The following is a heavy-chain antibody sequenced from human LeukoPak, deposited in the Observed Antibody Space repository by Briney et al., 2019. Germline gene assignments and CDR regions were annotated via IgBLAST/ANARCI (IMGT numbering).Heavy chain of an antibody. J-gene: IGHJ4*02. V-gene: IGHV3-21*01. CDR1: GFTFSSYS. CDR2: ISSSSSYI. D-gene: IGHD6-13*01. Sequence: WGSLRLSCAASGFTFSSYSMNWVRQAPGKGLEWVSFISSSSSYIYYADSLKGRFTISRDNAKNSLYLQMNSLRAEDTAVYYCARGSSSWYYFDYWGQGTLVTVSS. CDR3: ARGSSSWYYFDY.